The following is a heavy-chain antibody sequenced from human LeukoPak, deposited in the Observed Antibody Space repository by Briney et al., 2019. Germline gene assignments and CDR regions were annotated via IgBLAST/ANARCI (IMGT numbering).Heavy chain of an antibody. J-gene: IGHJ4*02. CDR3: AKAYYYDSSGYGPLDY. Sequence: QAGGSLRLSCAASGFTFDDYAMHWVRQAPGKGLEWVSGISWNSGSIGYADSVKGRFTISRDNAKNSLYLQMNSLRAEDTALYYCAKAYYYDSSGYGPLDYWGQGTLVTVSS. CDR1: GFTFDDYA. D-gene: IGHD3-22*01. V-gene: IGHV3-9*01. CDR2: ISWNSGSI.